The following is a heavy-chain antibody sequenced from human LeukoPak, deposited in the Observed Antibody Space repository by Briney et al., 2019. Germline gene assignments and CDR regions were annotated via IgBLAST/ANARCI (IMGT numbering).Heavy chain of an antibody. Sequence: SESLSLTCAVYGGSFSGYYWSWIRQPPGKGLEWIGEINHSGSTNYNPSLKSRVTISVDTSKNQFSLKLSSVTAADTAVYYCASKAYKKAAAGTDYYYYMDVWGKRTTVTVSS. J-gene: IGHJ6*03. D-gene: IGHD6-13*01. CDR1: GGSFSGYY. CDR3: ASKAYKKAAAGTDYYYYMDV. CDR2: INHSGST. V-gene: IGHV4-34*01.